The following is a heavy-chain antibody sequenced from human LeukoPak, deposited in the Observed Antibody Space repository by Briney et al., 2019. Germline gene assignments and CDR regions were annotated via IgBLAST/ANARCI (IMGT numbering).Heavy chain of an antibody. CDR3: ARLGDYDSSGYYFDY. CDR1: GGSISSSSYY. Sequence: SETLSLTCTASGGSISSSSYYWGWIRQPPGKGLEWIGSIYYSGSTYYNPSLKSRLTISVDTSKNQFSLKLSSVTAADTAVYFCARLGDYDSSGYYFDYWGQGTLVTVSS. D-gene: IGHD3-22*01. V-gene: IGHV4-39*01. CDR2: IYYSGST. J-gene: IGHJ4*02.